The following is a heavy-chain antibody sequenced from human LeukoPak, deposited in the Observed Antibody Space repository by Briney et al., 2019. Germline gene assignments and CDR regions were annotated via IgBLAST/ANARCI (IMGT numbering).Heavy chain of an antibody. CDR3: AREVYDFWSGSTYGMDV. J-gene: IGHJ6*02. Sequence: SETLSLTCAVYGGSFSVYYWSWIRQPPGKGLEWIGEINHSGSTNYNPSLKSRVTISVDTSKNQFSLKLSSVTAADTAVYYCAREVYDFWSGSTYGMDVWGQGTTVTVSS. CDR2: INHSGST. D-gene: IGHD3-3*01. CDR1: GGSFSVYY. V-gene: IGHV4-34*01.